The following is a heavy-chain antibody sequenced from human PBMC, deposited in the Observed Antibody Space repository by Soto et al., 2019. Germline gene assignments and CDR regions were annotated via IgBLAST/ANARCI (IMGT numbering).Heavy chain of an antibody. J-gene: IGHJ6*02. CDR1: GFTFNTYS. CDR3: ARDFGDSRGSYYYYGMDV. Sequence: GGSLRLSCAASGFTFNTYSMNWVRQAPGKGLEWVSCISSTSTYIYYADSVKGRFTISRDNAKNLLYLQMNSLRAEDTAVYYCARDFGDSRGSYYYYGMDVWGQGTTVTVSS. V-gene: IGHV3-21*01. D-gene: IGHD2-21*02. CDR2: ISSTSTYI.